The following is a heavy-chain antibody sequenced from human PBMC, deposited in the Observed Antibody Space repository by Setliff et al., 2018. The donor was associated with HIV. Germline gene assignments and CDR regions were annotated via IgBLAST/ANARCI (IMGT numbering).Heavy chain of an antibody. D-gene: IGHD4-17*01. Sequence: GGSLRLSCAAFGFTFSSYGMSWVRQAPGKGLEWVSTISGRDGRTYYADSVKGRFTISRDSSKNTLYLQMNSLRAEDTAVYYCAKFFGGYGDYMGFDYWGQGTLVTVSS. CDR1: GFTFSSYG. CDR2: ISGRDGRT. CDR3: AKFFGGYGDYMGFDY. J-gene: IGHJ4*02. V-gene: IGHV3-23*01.